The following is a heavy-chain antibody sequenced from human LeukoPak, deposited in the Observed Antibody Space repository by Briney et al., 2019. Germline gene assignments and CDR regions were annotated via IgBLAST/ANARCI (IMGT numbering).Heavy chain of an antibody. CDR3: AKGPLPRIDY. CDR1: GFTFSSYA. Sequence: GGSLRLSCAASGFTFSSYAMNWVRQAPGKGLEWVSAINSNGGSTYYADSVKGRFTISRDNSKNTLYLQMNSLRAEDTAVYYCAKGPLPRIDYWGQGTLVTVSS. J-gene: IGHJ4*02. V-gene: IGHV3-23*01. CDR2: INSNGGST.